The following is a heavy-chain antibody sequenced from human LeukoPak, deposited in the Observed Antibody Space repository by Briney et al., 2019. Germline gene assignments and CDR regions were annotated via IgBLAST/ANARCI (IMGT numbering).Heavy chain of an antibody. V-gene: IGHV3-13*01. Sequence: PGGSLRLSCAASRFTFSSCDMHWVRHVTGKGLEWVSTLGAAGDTYYPGSVKGRFTISRDDAKNSLYLQMNSLRAGDTAVYYCVRGYYWYFDLWGRGTLVTVSS. CDR1: RFTFSSCD. CDR2: LGAAGDT. CDR3: VRGYYWYFDL. J-gene: IGHJ2*01. D-gene: IGHD2-15*01.